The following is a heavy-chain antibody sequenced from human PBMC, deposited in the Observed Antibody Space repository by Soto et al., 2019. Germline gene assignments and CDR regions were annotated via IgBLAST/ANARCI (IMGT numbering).Heavy chain of an antibody. CDR2: ISSLNHYN. J-gene: IGHJ4*02. Sequence: GGSLRLSCAASGFNFDDYYMSWIRQAPGKGLEYIAYISSLNHYNNYADSVKGRFTISIDKAKNSLELQMSSLRSDDTAVYYCTRLVSRHYFASWGRRTLVTVSS. CDR3: TRLVSRHYFAS. V-gene: IGHV3-11*06. D-gene: IGHD3-10*01. CDR1: GFNFDDYY.